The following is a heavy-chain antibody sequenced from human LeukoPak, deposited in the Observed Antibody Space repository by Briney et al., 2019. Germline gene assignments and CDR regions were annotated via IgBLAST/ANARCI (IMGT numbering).Heavy chain of an antibody. CDR3: GASRQYVGAFDI. CDR1: GFTSSSYE. D-gene: IGHD3-16*01. J-gene: IGHJ3*02. CDR2: ISSRSSTI. V-gene: IGHV3-48*03. Sequence: PGGSLRLSCAASGFTSSSYELNWVRQAPGKGLEWISYISSRSSTIKYADSVRGRFTISRADARESLFLQMNSLRAEDTAIYYCGASRQYVGAFDIWGQGTLVTVSS.